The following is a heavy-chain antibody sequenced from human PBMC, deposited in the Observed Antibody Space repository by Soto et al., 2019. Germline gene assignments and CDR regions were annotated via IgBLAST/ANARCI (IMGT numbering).Heavy chain of an antibody. V-gene: IGHV4-30-2*01. CDR2: IYHSGST. CDR3: ARGILEEEWFGEYDPPGRYYGMDV. Sequence: QLQLQESGSGLVKPSQTLSLTCAVSGGSISSGGYSWSWIRQPPGKGLEWIGYIYHSGSTYYNPSLKSRVTISVDRSKNQFSRKLSSVTAADTAVYYCARGILEEEWFGEYDPPGRYYGMDVWGQGTTVTVSS. J-gene: IGHJ6*02. CDR1: GGSISSGGYS. D-gene: IGHD3-10*01.